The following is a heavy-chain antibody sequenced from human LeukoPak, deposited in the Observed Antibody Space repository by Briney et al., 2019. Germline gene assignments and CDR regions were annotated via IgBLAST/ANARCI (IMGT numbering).Heavy chain of an antibody. V-gene: IGHV3-30-3*01. CDR1: GFTFSSYA. D-gene: IGHD1-26*01. CDR3: ARDSVGATNYFDY. CDR2: ISYDGSNK. J-gene: IGHJ4*02. Sequence: GGSLRLSCAASGFTFSSYAMHWFRQAPGKGLEWVAVISYDGSNKYYADSVKGRFTISRDNSKNTLYLQMNSLRAEDTAVYYCARDSVGATNYFDYWGQGTLVTVSS.